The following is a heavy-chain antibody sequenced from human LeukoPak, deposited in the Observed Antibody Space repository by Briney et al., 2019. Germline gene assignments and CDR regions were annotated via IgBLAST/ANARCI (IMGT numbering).Heavy chain of an antibody. J-gene: IGHJ6*03. CDR1: GITFSNYN. V-gene: IGHV3-21*01. CDR3: ARDFYGYYYYYYMDV. Sequence: GGSLRLSCAAPGITFSNYNMNWVRQAPGKGLEWISAITSSSSYTFYADSVKGRFTISRDNAQNSLYLQMNSLRAEDTAVYYCARDFYGYYYYYYMDVWGKGTTVTVSS. D-gene: IGHD2/OR15-2a*01. CDR2: ITSSSSYT.